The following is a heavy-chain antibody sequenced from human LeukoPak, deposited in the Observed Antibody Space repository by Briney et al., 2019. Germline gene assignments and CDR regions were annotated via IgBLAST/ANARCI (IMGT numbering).Heavy chain of an antibody. V-gene: IGHV5-51*01. Sequence: GESLKISCKGSGYSFTSYWIGWVRQMPGKGLEWMGIIHPGDSDTRYSPSFQGQVTISADKSISTAYLQWSNLKASDTAMYYCARRLRYCSGGSCYPGAFDYWGQGTLVTVSS. CDR1: GYSFTSYW. CDR2: IHPGDSDT. D-gene: IGHD2-15*01. J-gene: IGHJ4*02. CDR3: ARRLRYCSGGSCYPGAFDY.